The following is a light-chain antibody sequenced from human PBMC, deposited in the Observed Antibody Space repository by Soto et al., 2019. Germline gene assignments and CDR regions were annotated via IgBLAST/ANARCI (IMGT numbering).Light chain of an antibody. Sequence: AIQMTQSPSSLSASVGDRVTITCRASQGIRNDLGWYQQKPGKAPKLLIYAASSLQSGVPSRFSGHGSGTDFTLTISSLQSEDSAVYYCQQYGSSPLTFGGGTKVDIK. CDR3: QQYGSSPLT. CDR1: QGIRND. V-gene: IGKV1-6*01. J-gene: IGKJ4*01. CDR2: AAS.